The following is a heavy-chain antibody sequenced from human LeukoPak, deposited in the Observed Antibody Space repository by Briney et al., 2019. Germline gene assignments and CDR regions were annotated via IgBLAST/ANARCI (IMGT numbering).Heavy chain of an antibody. Sequence: ASVNVSCKASGYTFTGYYMHWVRQAPGQGLEWMGWINPNSGGTNYAQKFQGRVTMTRNTSISTAYMELSSLRSEDTAVYYCARGAQYDFWSGYFYYGMDVWGQGTTVTVSS. CDR3: ARGAQYDFWSGYFYYGMDV. D-gene: IGHD3-3*01. CDR2: INPNSGGT. V-gene: IGHV1-2*02. J-gene: IGHJ6*02. CDR1: GYTFTGYY.